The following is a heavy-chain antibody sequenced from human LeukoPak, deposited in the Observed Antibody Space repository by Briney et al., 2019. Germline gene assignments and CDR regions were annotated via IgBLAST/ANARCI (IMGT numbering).Heavy chain of an antibody. CDR1: GFTFSSYA. V-gene: IGHV3-64*01. D-gene: IGHD4-17*01. J-gene: IGHJ6*02. CDR2: ISSNGSST. CDR3: ARGKLDYGDYYYYYGMDV. Sequence: GGSLRLSCAASGFTFSSYAVHWVCQAPGKGLEYVSAISSNGSSTYYANSVKGRFTISRDNSKNTLYLQMGSLRAEDMAVYYCARGKLDYGDYYYYYGMDVWGQGTTVTVSS.